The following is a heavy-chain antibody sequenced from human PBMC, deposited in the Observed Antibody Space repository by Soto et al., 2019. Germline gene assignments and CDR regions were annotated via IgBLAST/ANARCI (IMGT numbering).Heavy chain of an antibody. V-gene: IGHV3-23*01. Sequence: GGSLRLSCAAPGFTFSSYAMSWVRQAPGKGLEWVSAISGSGGSTYYADSVKGRFTISRDNSKNTLYLQMNSLRAEDTAVYYCAKDSDYDSSGYYYADWFDPWGQGTLVTVSS. CDR3: AKDSDYDSSGYYYADWFDP. J-gene: IGHJ5*02. CDR1: GFTFSSYA. D-gene: IGHD3-22*01. CDR2: ISGSGGST.